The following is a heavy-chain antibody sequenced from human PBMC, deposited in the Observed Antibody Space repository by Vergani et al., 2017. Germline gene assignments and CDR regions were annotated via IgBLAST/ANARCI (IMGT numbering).Heavy chain of an antibody. CDR1: GYTFTTYA. CDR2: INTNTGNP. V-gene: IGHV7-4-1*02. J-gene: IGHJ4*02. D-gene: IGHD3-10*01. CDR3: ARDPRVREAPGGRFEY. Sequence: QVQLVQSGSELKKPGASVKVSCKASGYTFTTYAMNWVRQAPGQGLEWMGWINTNTGNPTYAPGFTGRSVFSLDTSVSTTYLHISSLEPEDTAVYYCARDPRVREAPGGRFEYWGQGTLVTVSS.